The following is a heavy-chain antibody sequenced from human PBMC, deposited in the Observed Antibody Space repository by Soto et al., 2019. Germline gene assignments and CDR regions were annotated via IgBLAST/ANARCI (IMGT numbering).Heavy chain of an antibody. CDR2: ITASNGNT. CDR1: GFTFPSFG. J-gene: IGHJ2*01. D-gene: IGHD5-18*01. CDR3: ARGYSYGSYWYFDL. Sequence: QLQLIQSGPEVKSPGASVKVSCKASGFTFPSFGITWVRQAPGQGLEWMGWITASNGNTNYAQDLQGRVTMTTDTSTSTAYMELWRLRSDDTAVYYCARGYSYGSYWYFDLWGRGTLVTVSS. V-gene: IGHV1-18*04.